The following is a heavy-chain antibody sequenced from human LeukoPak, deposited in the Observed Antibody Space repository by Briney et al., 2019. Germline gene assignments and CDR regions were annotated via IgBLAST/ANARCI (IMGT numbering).Heavy chain of an antibody. V-gene: IGHV3-13*01. CDR3: ARVAKERVGGVYYFDY. Sequence: PGGSLRLSCAASGFTFSDYDMNWVRQATGKGLEWVSAIGTAGDTYYTGSVKGRLTISRENAKNSLYLQMNSLRAGDTAVYYCARVAKERVGGVYYFDYWGQGTLVTVSS. J-gene: IGHJ4*02. CDR2: IGTAGDT. D-gene: IGHD1-1*01. CDR1: GFTFSDYD.